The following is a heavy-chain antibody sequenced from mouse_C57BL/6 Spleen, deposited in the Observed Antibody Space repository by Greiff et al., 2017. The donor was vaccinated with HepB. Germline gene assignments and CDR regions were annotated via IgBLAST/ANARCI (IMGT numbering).Heavy chain of an antibody. CDR1: GYTFTSYW. CDR2: IDPSDSET. J-gene: IGHJ3*01. V-gene: IGHV1-52*01. D-gene: IGHD2-4*01. CDR3: AREGPRDYDYARFAY. Sequence: QVQLQQPGAELVRPGSSVKLSCKASGYTFTSYWMHWVKQRPIQGLEWIGNIDPSDSETHYNQKFKDKATLTVDKASSTAYMQLSSLTSEDSAVYYCAREGPRDYDYARFAYWGQGTLVTVSA.